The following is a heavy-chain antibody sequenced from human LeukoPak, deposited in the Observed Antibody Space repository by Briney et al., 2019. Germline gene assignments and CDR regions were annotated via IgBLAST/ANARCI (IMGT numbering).Heavy chain of an antibody. CDR3: ATGYTSSYSWDS. J-gene: IGHJ5*01. V-gene: IGHV3-74*01. CDR2: VSPDRSST. D-gene: IGHD5-18*01. CDR1: GFTFSLYY. Sequence: GGSLRLSCAASGFTFSLYYMFWVRQGPGKGLVWVSTVSPDRSSTKYADSVKGRFTIYRDNARSTLYLQMNSLRAEDMAVYYCATGYTSSYSWDSWGQGTLVTVSS.